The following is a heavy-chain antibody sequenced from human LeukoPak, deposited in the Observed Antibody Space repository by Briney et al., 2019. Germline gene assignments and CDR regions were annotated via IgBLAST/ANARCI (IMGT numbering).Heavy chain of an antibody. D-gene: IGHD3-10*01. CDR3: APPGGRWDYFDF. Sequence: GGSLRLSCTVSGFTLSNAWMTWVRQAPGKGLEWIGRIKTKADGGTTDYAAPVKGRFTILRDDSKNTVYLQMNSLKIEDTAVYSCAPPGGRWDYFDFWGRGTLVTVSP. J-gene: IGHJ4*02. CDR2: IKTKADGGTT. V-gene: IGHV3-15*01. CDR1: GFTLSNAW.